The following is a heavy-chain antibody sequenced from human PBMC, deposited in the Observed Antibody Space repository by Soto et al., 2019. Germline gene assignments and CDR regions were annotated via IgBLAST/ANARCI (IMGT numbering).Heavy chain of an antibody. CDR3: ASHGVEQGDWGLLVFDY. J-gene: IGHJ4*02. D-gene: IGHD3-16*01. CDR2: IYYSGST. CDR1: GGSISSSSYY. V-gene: IGHV4-39*01. Sequence: PSETLSLTCTVSGGSISSSSYYWGWIRQPPGKGLEWIGSIYYSGSTYYNPSLKSRVTISVDTSKNQFSLKLSSVTAADTAVYYCASHGVEQGDWGLLVFDYWGQGTLVTVSS.